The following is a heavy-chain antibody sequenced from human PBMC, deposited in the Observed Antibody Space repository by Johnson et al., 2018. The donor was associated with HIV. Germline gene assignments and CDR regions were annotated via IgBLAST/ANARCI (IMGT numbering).Heavy chain of an antibody. V-gene: IGHV3-11*04. CDR3: ARDGVYSSPWDAFDI. Sequence: QVQLVESGGGLVKPGGSLRLSCAASGFSFSDYYMSWVRQAPGKGLEWVSYISNTGATTYYADSVKGRFTVSRDNAKNSLYLQMNSLSAEDTAVYYCARDGVYSSPWDAFDIWGQGTMVTVSS. D-gene: IGHD6-13*01. CDR2: ISNTGATT. CDR1: GFSFSDYY. J-gene: IGHJ3*02.